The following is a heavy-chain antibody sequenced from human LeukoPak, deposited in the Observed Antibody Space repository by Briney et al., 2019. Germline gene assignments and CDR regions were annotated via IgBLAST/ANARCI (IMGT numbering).Heavy chain of an antibody. CDR1: GFTFSSYT. CDR2: ISYDGSNK. D-gene: IGHD6-19*01. V-gene: IGHV3-30-3*01. J-gene: IGHJ3*01. Sequence: PGRSLRLSCAASGFTFSSYTMHWVRQAPGKGLEWVAVISYDGSNKYYADSVKGRFTISRDNSKNTLYLQMNSLRAEDTAVYYCARASSGWFSGAFDLWGQGTMVTVSS. CDR3: ARASSGWFSGAFDL.